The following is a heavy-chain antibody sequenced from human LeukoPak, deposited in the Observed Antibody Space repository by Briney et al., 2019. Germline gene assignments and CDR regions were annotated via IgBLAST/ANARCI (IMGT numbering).Heavy chain of an antibody. CDR3: AKDPSPIPAYYYDSSGFGY. CDR1: GFTSSSYA. V-gene: IGHV3-23*01. D-gene: IGHD3-22*01. Sequence: GGSLRLSCAASGFTSSSYAMSWVRQAPGKGLEWVSAISGSGGSTYYADSVKGRFTISRDNSKNTLYLQMNSLRAEDTAVYYCAKDPSPIPAYYYDSSGFGYWGQGTLVTVSS. J-gene: IGHJ4*02. CDR2: ISGSGGST.